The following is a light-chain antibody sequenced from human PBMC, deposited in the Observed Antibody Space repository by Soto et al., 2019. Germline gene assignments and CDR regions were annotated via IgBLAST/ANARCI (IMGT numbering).Light chain of an antibody. CDR2: ATS. J-gene: IGKJ3*01. CDR1: QTVGTN. CDR3: QQYNKWPLFT. V-gene: IGKV3-15*01. Sequence: EAVMTQSPVTLSVSPGERATLSCRASQTVGTNVAWYQQKPGQAPRLLIYATSTRATGIPARFSGSGSGTEFTLTISSLQSEDFEVYYCQQYNKWPLFTFGPGTKVDMK.